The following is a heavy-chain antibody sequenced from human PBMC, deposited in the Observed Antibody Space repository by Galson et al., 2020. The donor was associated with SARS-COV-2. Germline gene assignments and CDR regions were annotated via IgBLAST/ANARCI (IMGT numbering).Heavy chain of an antibody. CDR1: GFTFSYFP. Sequence: GESLKTSCSTPGFTFSYFPMHWVRQASGKGLEWVGLNRSKANNYATAYAASLKGRFTISRDDSKNTAYLQMNSLKTKDTGVYFCTRVPPDTCSLWDSLGTWGQGKMVTI. D-gene: IGHD2-21*01. CDR3: TRVPPDTCSLWDSLGT. V-gene: IGHV3-73*01. J-gene: IGHJ3*02. CDR2: NRSKANNYAT.